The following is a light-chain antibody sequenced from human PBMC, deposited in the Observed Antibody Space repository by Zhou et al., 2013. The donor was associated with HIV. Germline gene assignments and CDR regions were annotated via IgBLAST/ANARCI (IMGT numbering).Light chain of an antibody. CDR2: AAS. J-gene: IGKJ2*01. V-gene: IGKV1-6*01. CDR1: QAIRND. CDR3: QQYDSYPYT. Sequence: AIQMTQSPSSLSASVGDRVTITCRASQAIRNDIGWYQQKPGKAPDLLIYAASRLHTGVPSRFSGSGSGTDFTLTISSLQPEDFATYYCQQYDSYPYTFGQGTKLEIK.